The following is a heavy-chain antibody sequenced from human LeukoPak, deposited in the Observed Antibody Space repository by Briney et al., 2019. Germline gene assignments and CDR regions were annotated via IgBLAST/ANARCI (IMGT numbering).Heavy chain of an antibody. D-gene: IGHD4-23*01. CDR3: ARPPDDYGGNCFDY. J-gene: IGHJ4*02. CDR2: IYYSGST. Sequence: SETLSRTCTVSGGSISSSSYYWGWIRQPPGKGLEWIGSIYYSGSTYYNPSLKSRVTISVDTSKNQFSLKLSSVTAADTAVYYCARPPDDYGGNCFDYWGQGTLVTVPS. CDR1: GGSISSSSYY. V-gene: IGHV4-39*01.